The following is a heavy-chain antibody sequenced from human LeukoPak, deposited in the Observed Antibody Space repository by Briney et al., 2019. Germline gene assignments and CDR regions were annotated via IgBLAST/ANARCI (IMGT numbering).Heavy chain of an antibody. D-gene: IGHD1-26*01. CDR2: ISSRAGTI. Sequence: GGSLRLSCSASGFTFSSYEMNWVRQAPGKGLEWVSSISSRAGTIYYADSVKGRFTISRDNAKNSLYLQLSSLRVEDTALYYCARRRRGNTVPYYYYMDVWGKGTTVTVSS. CDR3: ARRRRGNTVPYYYYMDV. CDR1: GFTFSSYE. J-gene: IGHJ6*03. V-gene: IGHV3-48*03.